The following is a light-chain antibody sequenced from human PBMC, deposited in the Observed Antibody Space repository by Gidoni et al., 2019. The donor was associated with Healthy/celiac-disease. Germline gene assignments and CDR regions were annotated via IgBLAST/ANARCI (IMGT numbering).Light chain of an antibody. CDR3: QQYNNWPYS. CDR2: GAS. Sequence: EIVMTQSPATLSESPGERAPLSCRASQSVSSNLAWYQQKPGQAPRLLIYGASTRATGIPARFSGSGSGTEFTLTISSLQSEDFAVYYCQQYNNWPYSFGQGTKLEIK. CDR1: QSVSSN. V-gene: IGKV3-15*01. J-gene: IGKJ2*03.